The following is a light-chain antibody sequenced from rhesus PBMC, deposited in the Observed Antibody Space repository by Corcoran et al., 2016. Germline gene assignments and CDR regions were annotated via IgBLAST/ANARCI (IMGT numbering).Light chain of an antibody. Sequence: DIQMTQSPSSLSASVGDRVTITCRASQGISSWLAWYQQKPGKAPKLLIYKASSLQSGVPSRFSGSGSGKDFTLTISSLQPEEFATYNCQQYTRAPRTFGQGAKVEIK. V-gene: IGKV1-21*01. CDR2: KAS. J-gene: IGKJ1*01. CDR1: QGISSW. CDR3: QQYTRAPRT.